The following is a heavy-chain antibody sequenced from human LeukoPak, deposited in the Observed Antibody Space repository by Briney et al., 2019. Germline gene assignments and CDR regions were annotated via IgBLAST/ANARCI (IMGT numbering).Heavy chain of an antibody. D-gene: IGHD6-13*01. Sequence: SETLSLTCAAYGGSFSGYYWSWIRQPPGKGLEWIGEINHSGSTNYNPSLKSRVTISVDTSKNQFSLKLSSVTAADTAVYYCASEGIAAAGTDYWGQGTLVTVSS. CDR3: ASEGIAAAGTDY. CDR1: GGSFSGYY. CDR2: INHSGST. J-gene: IGHJ4*02. V-gene: IGHV4-34*01.